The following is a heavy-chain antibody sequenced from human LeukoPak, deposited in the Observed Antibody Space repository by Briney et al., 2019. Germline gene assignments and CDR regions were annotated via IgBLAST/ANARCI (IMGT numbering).Heavy chain of an antibody. Sequence: PSETPSLTCAVYGGSFSGYYWSWIRQPPGKGLEWIGEINHSGSTNYNPSLKSRVTISVDTSKNQFSLKLSSVTAADTAVYYCARGGPYYYGSSYYYYYMDVWGKGTTVTVSS. CDR2: INHSGST. CDR1: GGSFSGYY. CDR3: ARGGPYYYGSSYYYYYMDV. V-gene: IGHV4-34*01. D-gene: IGHD3-10*01. J-gene: IGHJ6*03.